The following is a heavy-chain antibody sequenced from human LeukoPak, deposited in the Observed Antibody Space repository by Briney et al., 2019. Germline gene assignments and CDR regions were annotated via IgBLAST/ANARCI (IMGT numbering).Heavy chain of an antibody. CDR3: ARVPEQRHWNFDY. Sequence: GGSLRLSCAASGYTFRSYSMNRVRQAPGKGLEWVSSISSSSSYIYYADSVKGRFTISRDNAKNSLYLQMNSLRAEDRAVYYCARVPEQRHWNFDYWGQGTLVTVSS. J-gene: IGHJ4*02. V-gene: IGHV3-21*01. CDR2: ISSSSSYI. CDR1: GYTFRSYS. D-gene: IGHD6-25*01.